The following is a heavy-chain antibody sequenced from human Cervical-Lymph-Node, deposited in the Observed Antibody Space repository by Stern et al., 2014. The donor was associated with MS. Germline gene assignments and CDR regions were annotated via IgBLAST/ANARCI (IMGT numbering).Heavy chain of an antibody. CDR1: GYTFTNFG. CDR2: IDTNTGNP. V-gene: IGHV7-4-1*02. CDR3: ARGQGYSSGWYPGY. D-gene: IGHD6-19*01. J-gene: IGHJ4*02. Sequence: QVQLVQSGYELEKPGASVKISCKTSGYTFTNFGMNWVRQAPGQGLEWMGWIDTNTGNPTYAQDFPGRFVFSLDTSVSTAYLQISSLKAEDTAVYYCARGQGYSSGWYPGYWGQGTLVTVTS.